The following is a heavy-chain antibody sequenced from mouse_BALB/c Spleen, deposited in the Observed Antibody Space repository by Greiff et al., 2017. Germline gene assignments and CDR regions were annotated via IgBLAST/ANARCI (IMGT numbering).Heavy chain of an antibody. V-gene: IGHV5-6-5*01. CDR1: GFTFSSYA. Sequence: EVQLVESGGGLVKPGGSLKLSCAASGFTFSSYAMSWVRQTPEKRLEWVASISSGGSTYYPDSVKGRFTISRDNARNILYLQMSSLRSEDTAMYYCERGGYYYGYDGDLDYWGQGTTLTVSS. CDR2: ISSGGST. CDR3: ERGGYYYGYDGDLDY. J-gene: IGHJ2*01. D-gene: IGHD2-2*01.